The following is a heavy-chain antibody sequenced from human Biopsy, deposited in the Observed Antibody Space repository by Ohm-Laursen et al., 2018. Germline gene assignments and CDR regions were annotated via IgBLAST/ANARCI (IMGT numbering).Heavy chain of an antibody. CDR3: GNEVHGRDY. J-gene: IGHJ4*02. CDR2: INQAGTT. D-gene: IGHD2-15*01. V-gene: IGHV4-34*08. Sequence: SETLSLTCVVFGKTFSDYQWSWTRQPPGKGLEWIGQINQAGTTNYNPSLKSRVSISADASKYEFSLRLTSLTAADTAVYLCGNEVHGRDYWGLGAQVTVSS. CDR1: GKTFSDYQ.